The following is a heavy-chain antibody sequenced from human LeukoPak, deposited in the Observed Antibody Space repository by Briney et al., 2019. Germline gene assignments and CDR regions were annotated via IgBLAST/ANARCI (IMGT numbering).Heavy chain of an antibody. CDR2: IYYSGTT. CDR3: ARQVREQWLARFDP. V-gene: IGHV4-61*01. Sequence: SETLSLTCTVSGGSVSSATAFWSWIRQPPGKGLEWIGYIYYSGTTNYNPSLKSRVTISVDTSKNQFSLKLNSVTAADTAVYYCARQVREQWLARFDPWGQGTLVTVSS. CDR1: GGSVSSATAF. J-gene: IGHJ5*02. D-gene: IGHD6-19*01.